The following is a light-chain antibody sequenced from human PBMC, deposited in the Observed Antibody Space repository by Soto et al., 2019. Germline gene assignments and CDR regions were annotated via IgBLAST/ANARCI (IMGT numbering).Light chain of an antibody. Sequence: QSALTQPPSVSGSPGHSVTISCTGTSSDVGGYARVSWYQQAPGTAPKLIIYEVSNRPSGVPDRFSGSKSGNTASLTISGLQAEDEADYYCSSFSSSNTFVFGAGTKVTVL. J-gene: IGLJ1*01. CDR3: SSFSSSNTFV. CDR2: EVS. V-gene: IGLV2-18*02. CDR1: SSDVGGYAR.